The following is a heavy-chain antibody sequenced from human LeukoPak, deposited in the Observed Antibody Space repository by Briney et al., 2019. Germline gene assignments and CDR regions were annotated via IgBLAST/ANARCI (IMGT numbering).Heavy chain of an antibody. CDR1: GFTFAGYA. CDR3: AHWGSSGAFNY. J-gene: IGHJ4*02. V-gene: IGHV3-23*01. CDR2: ISGSGGST. D-gene: IGHD6-6*01. Sequence: GGSLRLSCAASGFTFAGYAMTWVRQAPGKGLEWVSLISGSGGSTYYADVVKGRFTISRDNSKNALYLRMNSLRAEDTAVYYCAHWGSSGAFNYWGQGTLVTVSS.